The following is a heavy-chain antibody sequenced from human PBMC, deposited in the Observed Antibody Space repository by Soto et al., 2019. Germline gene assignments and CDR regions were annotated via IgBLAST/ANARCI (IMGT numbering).Heavy chain of an antibody. J-gene: IGHJ2*01. CDR3: ARRQRSPDFDL. Sequence: QVQLQESGPGLVKPSETLSLNCIVSGGSMRNYYWSWIRQPPGKGLEWIGFIHHSGSTNYNPSLESRVTISVDTAMNRFSLNLQSVPAADTAVYYCARRQRSPDFDLWGRGTLVSVSS. CDR1: GGSMRNYY. V-gene: IGHV4-59*08. CDR2: IHHSGST. D-gene: IGHD4-17*01.